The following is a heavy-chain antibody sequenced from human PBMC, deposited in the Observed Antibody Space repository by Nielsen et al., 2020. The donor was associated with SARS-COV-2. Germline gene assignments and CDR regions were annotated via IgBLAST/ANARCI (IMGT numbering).Heavy chain of an antibody. CDR1: GYSFTNYW. CDR3: ASIEYSSSYYYYDMDV. CDR2: IDPSDSYT. J-gene: IGHJ6*02. V-gene: IGHV5-10-1*01. Sequence: GGSLRLSCKGSGYSFTNYWISWVRQMPGKGLEWMGRIDPSDSYTNYSPSFQGHVTISADKSISTAYLQWSSLKASDTAMYYCASIEYSSSYYYYDMDVWGQGTTVTVSS. D-gene: IGHD6-6*01.